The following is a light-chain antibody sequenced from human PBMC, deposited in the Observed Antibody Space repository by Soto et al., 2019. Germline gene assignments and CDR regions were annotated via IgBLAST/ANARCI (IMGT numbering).Light chain of an antibody. V-gene: IGKV3-20*01. Sequence: NVLTQSPGTLSLSPGERATLFCRASQSVSSSYLAWYQQKPGQAPRLLIYGASSRATGITDRFSGSGSGTDFTLTISRLEPEDFAVYYCQQYGSSFGGGTKVDNK. CDR1: QSVSSSY. J-gene: IGKJ4*01. CDR3: QQYGSS. CDR2: GAS.